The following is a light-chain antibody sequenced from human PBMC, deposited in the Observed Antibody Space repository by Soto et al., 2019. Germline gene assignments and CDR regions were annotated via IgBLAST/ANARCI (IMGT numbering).Light chain of an antibody. J-gene: IGLJ1*01. V-gene: IGLV3-21*04. CDR1: NIGSKS. Sequence: SYELTQSPSVSVAPGKTARITCGGNNIGSKSVHWYQQKPGQAPVLVIYYDSDRPSGIPERFSGSNSGNTATLTISRVEAGDEADYYCQVWDSSSDPAYVFGTGTKLTVL. CDR3: QVWDSSSDPAYV. CDR2: YDS.